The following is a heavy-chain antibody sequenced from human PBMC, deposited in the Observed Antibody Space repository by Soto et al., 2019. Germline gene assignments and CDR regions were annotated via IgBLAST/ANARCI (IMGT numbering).Heavy chain of an antibody. D-gene: IGHD2-21*02. CDR1: GFSFSSYS. CDR3: ARVRGFADFDAFDL. V-gene: IGHV3-48*01. Sequence: EVQLVESGGGLVQPGGSLRLSCAASGFSFSSYSINWVRQAPGKGLEWVSYISSGSTVMKYADSVKGRFTISRDNAKNSLFLQMNNLRADDTAVYYCARVRGFADFDAFDLWGQGTMVTVSS. CDR2: ISSGSTVM. J-gene: IGHJ3*01.